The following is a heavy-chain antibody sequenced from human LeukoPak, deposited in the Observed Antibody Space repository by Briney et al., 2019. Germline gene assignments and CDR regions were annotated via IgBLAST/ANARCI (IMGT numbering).Heavy chain of an antibody. D-gene: IGHD5-24*01. J-gene: IGHJ3*02. CDR3: ARGLRWLSNGDAFDI. Sequence: GGSLRLSCAASGFTFSSYAMHWVRQAPGKGLEYVSAISSNGGSTYYANSVKGRFTISRDNSKNTLYLQMGSLRAEDMAVYYCARGLRWLSNGDAFDIWGQGTMVTVSS. CDR2: ISSNGGST. V-gene: IGHV3-64*01. CDR1: GFTFSSYA.